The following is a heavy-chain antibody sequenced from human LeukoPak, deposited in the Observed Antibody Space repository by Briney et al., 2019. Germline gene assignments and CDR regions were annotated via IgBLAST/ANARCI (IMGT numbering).Heavy chain of an antibody. Sequence: PGGSLRLFCAASGFTFSSYGMHWVRQAPGKGLEWVAVIWYDGSNKYYADSVKGRFTISRDNSKNTLYLQMNSLRAEDTAVYYCAREGPTVTDYYYGMDVWGQGTTVTVSS. CDR3: AREGPTVTDYYYGMDV. J-gene: IGHJ6*02. CDR2: IWYDGSNK. CDR1: GFTFSSYG. V-gene: IGHV3-33*01. D-gene: IGHD4-17*01.